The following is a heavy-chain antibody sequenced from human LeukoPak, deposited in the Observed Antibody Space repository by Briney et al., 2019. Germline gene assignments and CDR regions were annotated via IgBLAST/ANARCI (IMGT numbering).Heavy chain of an antibody. CDR2: ISYDGSNK. CDR3: ARPYYYGSGSYYNGYFDY. Sequence: PGGSLRLSCAASGFTFSSYGMHWVRQAPGKGLEWVAVISYDGSNKYYADSVKGRFTISRDNSKNTLYLQMNSLRAEDTAVYYCARPYYYGSGSYYNGYFDYWGQGTLVTVSS. D-gene: IGHD3-10*01. V-gene: IGHV3-30*03. J-gene: IGHJ4*02. CDR1: GFTFSSYG.